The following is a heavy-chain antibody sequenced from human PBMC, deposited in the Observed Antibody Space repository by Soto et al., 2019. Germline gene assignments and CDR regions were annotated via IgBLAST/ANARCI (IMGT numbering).Heavy chain of an antibody. D-gene: IGHD2-8*01. V-gene: IGHV4-34*01. Sequence: KPSETLSLTSAVYGGSFSGYYWSWIRQPPGKELEWIGEINHSGSTNYNPSLKSRVTISVDTSKNQFSLKLSSVTAADTAVYYCARVLMVYATRGNYYYYYGMDVWGQGTTVTVSS. J-gene: IGHJ6*02. CDR2: INHSGST. CDR3: ARVLMVYATRGNYYYYYGMDV. CDR1: GGSFSGYY.